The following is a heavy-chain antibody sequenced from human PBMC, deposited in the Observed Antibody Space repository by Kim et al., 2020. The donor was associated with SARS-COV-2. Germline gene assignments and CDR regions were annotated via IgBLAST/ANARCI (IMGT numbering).Heavy chain of an antibody. CDR1: GGSFSGYY. CDR3: ARGRFYGSGSYWLY. D-gene: IGHD3-10*01. J-gene: IGHJ4*02. CDR2: INHSGST. V-gene: IGHV4-34*01. Sequence: SETLSLTCAVYGGSFSGYYWSWIRQPPGKGLEWIGEINHSGSTNYNPSLKSRVTISVDTSKNQFSLKLSSVTAADTAVYYCARGRFYGSGSYWLYWGQGTLVTVSS.